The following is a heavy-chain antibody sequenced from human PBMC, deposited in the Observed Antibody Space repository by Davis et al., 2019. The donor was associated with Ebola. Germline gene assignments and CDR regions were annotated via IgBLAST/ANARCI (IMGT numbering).Heavy chain of an antibody. CDR2: IIPMFGTA. D-gene: IGHD6-19*01. J-gene: IGHJ6*02. CDR3: TRDSIIAVAGRDYYYGMDV. CDR1: AGTFSSYA. Sequence: AASVKVSCKASAGTFSSYAISWVRQAPGQGLEWMGGIIPMFGTANYAQKFQGRVTITADKSTSKAYMELSSLRSEDTAVYYCTRDSIIAVAGRDYYYGMDVWGQGTTVTVSS. V-gene: IGHV1-69*06.